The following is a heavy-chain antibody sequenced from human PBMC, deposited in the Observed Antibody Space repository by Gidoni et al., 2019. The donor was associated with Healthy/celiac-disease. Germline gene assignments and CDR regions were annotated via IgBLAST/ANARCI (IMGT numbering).Heavy chain of an antibody. Sequence: QVQLQESGPGLVKPSQTMPLTRTVSGGSSSSGGYYWSWIRQHPGKGLEWIGYIYYSGSTYYHPSLKSRVTISVDTSKNQFSLKLSSVTAADTAVYYCARGTFQPERWWFDPWGQGTLVTVSS. CDR3: ARGTFQPERWWFDP. V-gene: IGHV4-31*03. CDR2: IYYSGST. CDR1: GGSSSSGGYY. D-gene: IGHD1-1*01. J-gene: IGHJ5*02.